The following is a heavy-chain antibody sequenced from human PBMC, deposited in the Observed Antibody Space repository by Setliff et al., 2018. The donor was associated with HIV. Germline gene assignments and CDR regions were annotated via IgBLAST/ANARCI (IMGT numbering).Heavy chain of an antibody. D-gene: IGHD3-22*01. CDR3: ARDSYDSSGRNWFDP. Sequence: TSETLSLTCTVSGGSITSGHYYWGWIRQPPGKGLEWIGNILDGQITFFNPSLKSRGTISVDPSKNQFSLRLTSVTAADTAAYYCARDSYDSSGRNWFDPWGQGTLVTVSS. CDR1: GGSITSGHYY. V-gene: IGHV4-39*07. J-gene: IGHJ5*02. CDR2: ILDGQIT.